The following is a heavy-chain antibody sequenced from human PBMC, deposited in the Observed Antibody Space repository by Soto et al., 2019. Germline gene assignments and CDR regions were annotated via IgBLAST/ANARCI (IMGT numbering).Heavy chain of an antibody. Sequence: ASVKVSCKASGYTFTSYDINWGRQATGQGLEWMGWMNPNSGNTGYAQKFQGRVTMTRNTSISTAYMELSSLRSEDTAVYYCAREFGDIVVVPAAPPIEYYYYYGMDVWGQGTKVTVSS. D-gene: IGHD2-2*01. CDR3: AREFGDIVVVPAAPPIEYYYYYGMDV. CDR2: MNPNSGNT. CDR1: GYTFTSYD. J-gene: IGHJ6*02. V-gene: IGHV1-8*01.